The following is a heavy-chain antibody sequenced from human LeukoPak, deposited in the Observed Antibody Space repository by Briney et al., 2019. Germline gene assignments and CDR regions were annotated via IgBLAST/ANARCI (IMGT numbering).Heavy chain of an antibody. J-gene: IGHJ3*02. CDR2: IYYSGGT. V-gene: IGHV4-59*08. Sequence: SETLSLTCTVSGGSMSPFYWSWIRQSPGKGLEWIGSIYYSGGTNYNPSLKSRVTISVDTSKNQFSLELSSVTAADTAVYYCAVNSTKHTFDIWGQGTMVAVSS. CDR1: GGSMSPFY. CDR3: AVNSTKHTFDI. D-gene: IGHD1-1*01.